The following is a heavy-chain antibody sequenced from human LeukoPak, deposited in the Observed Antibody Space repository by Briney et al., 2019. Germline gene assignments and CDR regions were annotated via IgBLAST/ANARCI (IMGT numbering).Heavy chain of an antibody. V-gene: IGHV3-23*01. CDR2: ISGSGGST. CDR1: GFTFSSYA. CDR3: AKAGVYDFWSGYQRNAFDY. D-gene: IGHD3-3*01. Sequence: GGSLRLSRAASGFTFSSYAMSWVRQAPGKGLEWVSAISGSGGSTYYADSVKGRFTISRDNSKNTLCLQMNSLRAEDTAVYYCAKAGVYDFWSGYQRNAFDYWGQGTLVTVSS. J-gene: IGHJ4*02.